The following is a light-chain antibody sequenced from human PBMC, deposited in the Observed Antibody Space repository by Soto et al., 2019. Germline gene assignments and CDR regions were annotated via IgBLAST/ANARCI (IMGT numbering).Light chain of an antibody. CDR3: RSFAGSNNFPYV. Sequence: QSALTQPPSASGSPGQSVTISCTATSSDVGAYDYVSWYQQHPGKAPKLMIYEINKRPSEVPDRFSGSNSGNTASLTVSGLQAEDEADYYYRSFAGSNNFPYVFATGTKLTVL. CDR1: SSDVGAYDY. V-gene: IGLV2-8*01. CDR2: EIN. J-gene: IGLJ1*01.